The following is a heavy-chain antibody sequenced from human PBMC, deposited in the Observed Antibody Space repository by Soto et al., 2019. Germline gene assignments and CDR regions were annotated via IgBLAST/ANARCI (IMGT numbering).Heavy chain of an antibody. J-gene: IGHJ6*02. Sequence: GASVKVSCKASGFTFTSSAVQWVRQARGQRLEWIGWIVVGSGNTNYAQKFQERVTITRDMSTSTAYMELSSLRSEDTAVYYCAAETGAHRGYYYYGMDVWRQGTTVTVSS. D-gene: IGHD3-16*01. CDR2: IVVGSGNT. CDR3: AAETGAHRGYYYYGMDV. V-gene: IGHV1-58*01. CDR1: GFTFTSSA.